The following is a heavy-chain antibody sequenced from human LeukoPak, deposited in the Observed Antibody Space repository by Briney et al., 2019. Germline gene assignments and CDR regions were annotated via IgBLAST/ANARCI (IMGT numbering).Heavy chain of an antibody. CDR1: GGSISSSSYY. D-gene: IGHD4-17*01. J-gene: IGHJ5*02. Sequence: SETLSLTCTVYGGSISSSSYYWGWIRQPPGKGLEWIGSIYYSGSTYYNPSLKSRVTISVDTSKNQFSLKLSSVTAADTAVYYCARRATAGDYVGWFDPWGQGTLVTVSS. V-gene: IGHV4-39*01. CDR3: ARRATAGDYVGWFDP. CDR2: IYYSGST.